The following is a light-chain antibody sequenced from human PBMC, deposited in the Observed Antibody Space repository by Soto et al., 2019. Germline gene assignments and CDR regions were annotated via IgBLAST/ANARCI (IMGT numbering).Light chain of an antibody. CDR2: GAS. Sequence: EIVLTQSPGTLSLSPGERATLSCRASQSVSSSYLAWYQQKPGQAPRLLIYGASSRATGIPDRFSGSGSGTAVTLTISRLELEDFAVYYCEEYGSSPFTFGPGTKVDIK. CDR3: EEYGSSPFT. J-gene: IGKJ3*01. V-gene: IGKV3-20*01. CDR1: QSVSSSY.